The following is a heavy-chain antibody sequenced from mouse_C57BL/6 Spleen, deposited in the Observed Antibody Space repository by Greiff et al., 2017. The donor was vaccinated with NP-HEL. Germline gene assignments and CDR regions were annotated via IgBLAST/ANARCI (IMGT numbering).Heavy chain of an antibody. CDR2: INYDGSST. V-gene: IGHV5-16*01. CDR1: GFTFSDYY. J-gene: IGHJ2*01. D-gene: IGHD1-1*02. Sequence: DVHLVESEGGLVQPGRSMKLSCTASGFTFSDYYMAWVRQVPEKGLEWVANINYDGSSTYYLDSLKSRFIISRDNAKNILYLQMSSLKSEDTATYYCARDRAYGYLDYWGQGTTLTVSS. CDR3: ARDRAYGYLDY.